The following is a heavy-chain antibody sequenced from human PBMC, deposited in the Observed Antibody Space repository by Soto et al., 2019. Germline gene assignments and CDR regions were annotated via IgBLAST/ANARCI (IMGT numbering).Heavy chain of an antibody. CDR2: IYHSGST. J-gene: IGHJ4*02. V-gene: IGHV4-4*02. CDR3: ARSHIVPRLLMYPYDY. CDR1: GGSMTSSNW. D-gene: IGHD6-6*01. Sequence: SETLSLTCAVSGGSMTSSNWWSWVRQPPGKGLVWIGEIYHSGSTNYNPSLKSRVTISLDTSKNQFSLKLSSVTAADTAVYYCARSHIVPRLLMYPYDYWGQGTLVTVSS.